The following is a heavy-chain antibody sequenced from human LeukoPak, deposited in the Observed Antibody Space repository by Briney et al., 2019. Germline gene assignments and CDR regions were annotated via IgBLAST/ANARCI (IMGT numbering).Heavy chain of an antibody. CDR1: GYTFTGYY. Sequence: ASVKVSCKASGYTFTGYYMHWVRQAPGQGLEWMGRINPNSGGTNYAQKFQGRVTMTRATSISTGYMELSRLRSDDTAVYYCAREAYYDSSGYYYWGQGTLVTVSS. CDR2: INPNSGGT. J-gene: IGHJ4*02. CDR3: AREAYYDSSGYYY. V-gene: IGHV1-2*06. D-gene: IGHD3-22*01.